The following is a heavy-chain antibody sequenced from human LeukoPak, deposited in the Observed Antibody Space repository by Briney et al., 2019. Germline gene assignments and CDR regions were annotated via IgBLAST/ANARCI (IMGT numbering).Heavy chain of an antibody. J-gene: IGHJ4*02. CDR2: IYYSGST. V-gene: IGHV4-59*12. Sequence: SETLSLTCTVSGGSISSYYWSWIRQPPGKGLEWIGYIYYSGSTNYNPSLKSRVTISVDTSKNQFSLELSSVTAADTAVYYCARDISPHREQWLSPSSFDYWGQGTLVTVSS. CDR3: ARDISPHREQWLSPSSFDY. D-gene: IGHD6-19*01. CDR1: GGSISSYY.